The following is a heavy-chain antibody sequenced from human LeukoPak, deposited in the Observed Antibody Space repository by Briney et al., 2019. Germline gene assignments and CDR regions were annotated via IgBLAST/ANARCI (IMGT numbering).Heavy chain of an antibody. J-gene: IGHJ4*02. Sequence: GGSLGPSCAASGFTFSNYAMRWVRQAPGKGLEWVSGISGSGDSTYYADSVKGRFTISRDNSKNTLYLQMNSLRAEDTAVYYCARRSGIAVAGAFDYWGQGTLVTVSS. CDR3: ARRSGIAVAGAFDY. V-gene: IGHV3-23*01. CDR2: ISGSGDST. CDR1: GFTFSNYA. D-gene: IGHD6-19*01.